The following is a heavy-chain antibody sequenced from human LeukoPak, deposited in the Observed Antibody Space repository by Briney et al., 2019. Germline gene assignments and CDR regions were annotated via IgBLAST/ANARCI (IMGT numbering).Heavy chain of an antibody. CDR2: IYHSGST. Sequence: SETLSLTCAVSGGSISSSDWWSWVRQPPGKGLEWIGEIYHSGSTNYNPSLKSRVTISVDKPKNQFSLKLSSVTAADTAVYYCASLEPDGSGWYVPMIYWGQGTLVTVSS. V-gene: IGHV4-4*02. CDR1: GGSISSSDW. J-gene: IGHJ4*02. D-gene: IGHD6-19*01. CDR3: ASLEPDGSGWYVPMIY.